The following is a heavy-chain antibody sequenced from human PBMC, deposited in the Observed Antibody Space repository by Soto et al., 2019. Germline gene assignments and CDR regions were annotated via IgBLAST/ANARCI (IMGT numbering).Heavy chain of an antibody. CDR1: GFTFSSYS. CDR2: ISSSSSYT. J-gene: IGHJ4*02. V-gene: IGHV3-21*01. Sequence: GGSLRLSCAASGFTFSSYSMSWVRQAPGKGLEWVSSISSSSSYTYYADSVKGRFTISRDNAKNSLYLQMNSLRAEDTAVYYCARELLWFGDLPSPFDYWDQGTLVTVSS. CDR3: ARELLWFGDLPSPFDY. D-gene: IGHD3-10*01.